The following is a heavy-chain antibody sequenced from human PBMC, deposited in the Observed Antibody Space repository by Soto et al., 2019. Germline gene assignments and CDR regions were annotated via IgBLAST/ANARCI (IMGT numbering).Heavy chain of an antibody. Sequence: LRLSCAASGFTFSNAWMSWVRQAPGKGLEWVGRIKSKTDGGTTDYAAPVKGRFTISRDDSKNTLYLQMNSLKTEDTAVYYCTTHTAMVEFDYWGQGNLLTVSS. V-gene: IGHV3-15*01. CDR2: IKSKTDGGTT. CDR1: GFTFSNAW. J-gene: IGHJ4*02. CDR3: TTHTAMVEFDY. D-gene: IGHD5-18*01.